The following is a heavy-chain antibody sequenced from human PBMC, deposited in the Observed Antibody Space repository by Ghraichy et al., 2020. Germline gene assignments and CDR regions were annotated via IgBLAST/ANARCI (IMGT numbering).Heavy chain of an antibody. J-gene: IGHJ4*02. CDR1: GASFGAYY. Sequence: SETLSLTCAASGASFGAYYWTWICQAPGKGLEWIGDINSRGGTNYSPSLRSRVTLSVDASKNQFSLKVNSVTAADAGVYYCARIVGGGTSDYWGQGTLVTVSS. CDR2: INSRGGT. CDR3: ARIVGGGTSDY. D-gene: IGHD1-26*01. V-gene: IGHV4-34*01.